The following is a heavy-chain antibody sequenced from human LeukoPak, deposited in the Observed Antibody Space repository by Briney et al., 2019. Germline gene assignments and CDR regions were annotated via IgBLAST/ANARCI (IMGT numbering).Heavy chain of an antibody. CDR1: GFTFGSYA. J-gene: IGHJ4*02. D-gene: IGHD4-23*01. CDR3: VRDHDYGGKGPFDY. CDR2: IWYDGTNI. Sequence: GGSLRLSCAASGFTFGSYAMHWVRQAPGKGLDWLALIWYDGTNIKYAESVKGRFTISRDNSKRTVYLEMSSLRAEDTAMYYCVRDHDYGGKGPFDYWGQGALVIVSS. V-gene: IGHV3-33*01.